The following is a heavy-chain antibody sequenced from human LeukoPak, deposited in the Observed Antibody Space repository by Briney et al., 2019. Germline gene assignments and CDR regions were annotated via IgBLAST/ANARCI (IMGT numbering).Heavy chain of an antibody. Sequence: GESLKISCKGSGYSFTSYWIGWVRQMPGKGLEWMGIIYPGDSDTRYSPSFQGQVTISADKSISTAYLQWGSLKASDTAMYYFAGIRRYDSSGYYYPSPPPHFDYWGQGTLVTVSS. CDR3: AGIRRYDSSGYYYPSPPPHFDY. J-gene: IGHJ4*02. D-gene: IGHD3-22*01. CDR1: GYSFTSYW. V-gene: IGHV5-51*01. CDR2: IYPGDSDT.